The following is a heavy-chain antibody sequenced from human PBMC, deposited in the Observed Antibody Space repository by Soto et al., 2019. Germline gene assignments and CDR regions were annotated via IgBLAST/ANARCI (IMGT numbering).Heavy chain of an antibody. D-gene: IGHD3-22*01. CDR1: GFTFSTYV. CDR3: AKTMIIGARGV. CDR2: INTNGDT. V-gene: IGHV3-66*01. J-gene: IGHJ6*02. Sequence: PGGSLRLSCAASGFTFSTYVMTWVRQAPGKGLEWVSLINTNGDTYYADSVKGSFTMSRDNSKNTLFLQMNSLRAEDTAVYYCAKTMIIGARGVWGQGTTVTVSS.